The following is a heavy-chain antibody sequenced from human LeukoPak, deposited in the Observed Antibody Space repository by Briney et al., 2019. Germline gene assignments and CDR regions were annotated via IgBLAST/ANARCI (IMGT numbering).Heavy chain of an antibody. CDR1: GFTFRSYE. Sequence: GSLRLSCAASGFTFRSYEMTWVRQAPGKGLEWVSYISGSGSTIYYTDSVKGRFTISRDNAKNSLCLQMNSLRAEDTAVYYCAGLVLDYWGQGTLVTVSS. CDR2: ISGSGSTI. D-gene: IGHD6-19*01. CDR3: AGLVLDY. V-gene: IGHV3-48*03. J-gene: IGHJ4*02.